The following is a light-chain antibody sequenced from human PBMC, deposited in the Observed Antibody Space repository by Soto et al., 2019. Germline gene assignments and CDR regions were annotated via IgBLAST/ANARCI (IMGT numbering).Light chain of an antibody. CDR3: QQSNSFLIP. J-gene: IGKJ5*01. CDR2: AAS. Sequence: EIRMTQSPSSLSAYVRDRVTITCRASQGISSWLAWYQQKPGKAPKLLIYAASSLQSGVPSRFSGSGSGTDFTLTISSLQPEDFAPYYCQQSNSFLIPSGQGARLEIK. CDR1: QGISSW. V-gene: IGKV1D-12*01.